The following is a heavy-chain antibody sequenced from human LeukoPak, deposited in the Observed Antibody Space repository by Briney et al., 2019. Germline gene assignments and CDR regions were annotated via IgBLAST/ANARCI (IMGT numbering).Heavy chain of an antibody. D-gene: IGHD3-10*01. V-gene: IGHV3-30-3*01. CDR3: ARVLEAYYYGSGSYYKYFDY. CDR1: GFTLSSYA. J-gene: IGHJ4*02. Sequence: GRSLRLSCAASGFTLSSYAMHWVRQAPGKGLEWVAFMSYDGSNKYYADSVKGRFTISRDNSKNTLYLQMNSLRAEDTAVYYCARVLEAYYYGSGSYYKYFDYWGQGTLVTVSS. CDR2: MSYDGSNK.